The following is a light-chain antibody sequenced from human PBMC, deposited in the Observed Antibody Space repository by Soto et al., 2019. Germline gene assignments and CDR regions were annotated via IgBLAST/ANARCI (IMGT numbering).Light chain of an antibody. CDR1: QSVTNRY. J-gene: IGKJ1*01. V-gene: IGKV3-20*01. CDR2: GAS. CDR3: QQSYSTRT. Sequence: EIVLTQSPGTLSLSPGERATLSCRASQSVTNRYLAWYRQKPGQAPRXLIYGASSRATGIPDRFSGSGSGTDFTLTISSLQPEDFATYYCQQSYSTRTFGQGTKVDIK.